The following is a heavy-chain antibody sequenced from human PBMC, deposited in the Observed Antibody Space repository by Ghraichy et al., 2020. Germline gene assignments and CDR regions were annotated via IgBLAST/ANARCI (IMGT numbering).Heavy chain of an antibody. Sequence: SETLSLTCTVSGGSVSSGSYYWSWIRQPPGKGLEWIGYIYYSGSTNYNPSLKSRVTISVDTSKNQFSLKLSSVTAADTAVYYCARYVFSSYSSSWYYFDYWGQGTLVTVSS. V-gene: IGHV4-61*01. CDR1: GGSVSSGSYY. J-gene: IGHJ4*02. D-gene: IGHD6-13*01. CDR3: ARYVFSSYSSSWYYFDY. CDR2: IYYSGST.